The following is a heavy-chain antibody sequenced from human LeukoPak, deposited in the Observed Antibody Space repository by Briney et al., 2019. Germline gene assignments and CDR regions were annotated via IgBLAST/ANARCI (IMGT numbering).Heavy chain of an antibody. CDR3: ARVSDYYYYMDV. CDR1: GFTFSDYY. CDR2: IGSSGSTI. J-gene: IGHJ6*03. Sequence: GGSLRLSCAASGFTFSDYYMSWIRQAPGKGLEWVSYIGSSGSTIYYADSVKGRFTISRDNAKNSLYLQMNSLRAEDTAVYYCARVSDYYYYMDVWGKGTTVTVSS. V-gene: IGHV3-11*01.